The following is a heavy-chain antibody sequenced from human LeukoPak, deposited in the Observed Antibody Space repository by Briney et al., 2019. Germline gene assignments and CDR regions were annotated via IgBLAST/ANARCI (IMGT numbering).Heavy chain of an antibody. CDR2: ISGSGGST. CDR3: AKDIVVVLNYYFDY. J-gene: IGHJ4*02. D-gene: IGHD2-2*01. Sequence: GGSLRLSCAASGFTFSSYAMSWVRQAPGKGLEWVSAISGSGGSTYYADSVKGRFTISGDNSKNTLYLQMNSLRAEDTAVYYCAKDIVVVLNYYFDYWGQGTLVTVSS. CDR1: GFTFSSYA. V-gene: IGHV3-23*01.